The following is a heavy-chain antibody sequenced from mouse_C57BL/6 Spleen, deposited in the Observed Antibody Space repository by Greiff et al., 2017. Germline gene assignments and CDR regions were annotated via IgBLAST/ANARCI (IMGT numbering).Heavy chain of an antibody. J-gene: IGHJ4*01. Sequence: VKLQESGAELVRPGTSVKVSCKASGYAFTNYLIEWVKQRPGQGLEWIGVINPGSGGTNYNEKFKGKATLTADKSPSTAYMQLSSLTSEDSAVYFCARRITTVVHYAMDYWGQGTSVTVSS. CDR1: GYAFTNYL. CDR2: INPGSGGT. D-gene: IGHD1-1*01. V-gene: IGHV1-54*01. CDR3: ARRITTVVHYAMDY.